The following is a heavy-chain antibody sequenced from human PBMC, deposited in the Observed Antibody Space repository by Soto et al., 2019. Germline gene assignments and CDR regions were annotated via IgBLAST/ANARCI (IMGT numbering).Heavy chain of an antibody. Sequence: PSETLSLASAVYGGSFSGYYWSWIRQPPGKGLEWIGEINHSGSTNYNPSLKSRVTISVDTSKNQFSLKLSSVTAADTAVYYCARGAKFSYMDVWGKGTTVTVSS. J-gene: IGHJ6*03. V-gene: IGHV4-34*01. CDR1: GGSFSGYY. CDR3: ARGAKFSYMDV. CDR2: INHSGST.